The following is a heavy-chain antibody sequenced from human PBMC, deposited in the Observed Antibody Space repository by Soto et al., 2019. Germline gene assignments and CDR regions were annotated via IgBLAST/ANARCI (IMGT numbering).Heavy chain of an antibody. Sequence: QVNLVQSGAEVRKPGASVKVSCKVSGHTLSGLSIHWVRQAPGKGLEWMGGLDPEDGERLNAQKFQGRVTMTEDTSTDTAYMELSSLRSEDTAVYYCATGGTTTSFYSYYAFDVWGHGATVTVSS. CDR1: GHTLSGLS. J-gene: IGHJ6*02. CDR2: LDPEDGER. CDR3: ATGGTTTSFYSYYAFDV. V-gene: IGHV1-24*01. D-gene: IGHD1-26*01.